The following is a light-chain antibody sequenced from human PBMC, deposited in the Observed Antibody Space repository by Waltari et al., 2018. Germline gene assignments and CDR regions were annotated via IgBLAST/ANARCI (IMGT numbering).Light chain of an antibody. CDR2: NTY. Sequence: QTVVTQAPSFSVSPGGTVTLTCGLTSGSVPTNYYPSWYQQTPGQAPRALIYNTYSRSSGVPDRFSGSILGNKAALTITGAQADDESDYYCVLYLGSDTWVFGGGTKLTVL. V-gene: IGLV8-61*01. CDR1: SGSVPTNYY. J-gene: IGLJ3*02. CDR3: VLYLGSDTWV.